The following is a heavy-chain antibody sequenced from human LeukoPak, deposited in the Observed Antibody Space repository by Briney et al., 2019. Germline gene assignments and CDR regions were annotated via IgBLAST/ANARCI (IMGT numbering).Heavy chain of an antibody. CDR3: ATHIDEYSSSRPSDY. CDR2: IIPIFGIA. D-gene: IGHD6-6*01. J-gene: IGHJ4*02. V-gene: IGHV1-69*04. CDR1: GGTFSSYA. Sequence: GASVKVSCKASGGTFSSYAISWVRQAPGQGLEWMGRIIPIFGIANYAQKFQGRVTITADKSTSTAYMELSSLRSEDTAVYYCATHIDEYSSSRPSDYWGQGTLVTVSS.